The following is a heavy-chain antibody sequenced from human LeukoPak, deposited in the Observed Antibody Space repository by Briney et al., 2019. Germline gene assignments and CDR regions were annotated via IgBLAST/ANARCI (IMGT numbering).Heavy chain of an antibody. Sequence: SETLSLTCTVSGGSISSGDYYWSWIRQPPGKGLEWIGYIYYSGSTYYNPSLKSRVTISVDTSKNQFSLKLSSVTAADTAVYYCARATSFACSSTSCYIQDYYYYYMDVWGKGTTVTVSS. J-gene: IGHJ6*03. CDR2: IYYSGST. CDR3: ARATSFACSSTSCYIQDYYYYYMDV. CDR1: GGSISSGDYY. V-gene: IGHV4-30-4*08. D-gene: IGHD2-2*02.